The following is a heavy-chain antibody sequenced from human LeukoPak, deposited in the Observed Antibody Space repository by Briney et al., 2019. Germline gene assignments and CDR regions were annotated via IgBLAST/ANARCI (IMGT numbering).Heavy chain of an antibody. CDR3: AREEGSSWVRFDP. CDR2: IWYDGSNK. D-gene: IGHD2-2*01. Sequence: GGSLRLSCAASGFTFSSYGMHWVRQAPGKGLEWVAVIWYDGSNKYYADSVKGRFTISRDNSKNTLYLQMNSLRAEDTAVYYCAREEGSSWVRFDPWGQGTLVTVSS. CDR1: GFTFSSYG. V-gene: IGHV3-33*01. J-gene: IGHJ5*02.